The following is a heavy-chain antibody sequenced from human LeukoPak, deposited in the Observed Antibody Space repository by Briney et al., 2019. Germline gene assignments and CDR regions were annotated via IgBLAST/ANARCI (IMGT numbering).Heavy chain of an antibody. Sequence: KPSETLSLTCTVSGGSISSTRYYWGWIRQPPGKGLEWIGYIYYSGSTNYNPSLKSRVTISVDTSKNQFSLKLSSVTAADTAVYYCARGQDDIYYGSGSPYYYMDVWGKGTTVTISS. CDR2: IYYSGST. V-gene: IGHV4-61*05. CDR1: GGSISSTRYY. D-gene: IGHD3-10*01. CDR3: ARGQDDIYYGSGSPYYYMDV. J-gene: IGHJ6*03.